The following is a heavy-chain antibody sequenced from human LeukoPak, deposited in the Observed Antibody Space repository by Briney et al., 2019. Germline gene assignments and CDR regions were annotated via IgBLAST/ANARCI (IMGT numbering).Heavy chain of an antibody. Sequence: SETLSLTCAVYGGSFSVYYWSWIRQPPGKGLEWIGEINHSGSTNYNPSLKSRVTISVDTSKNQFSLKLSSVTAADTAVYYCARAETAAGDLDYWGQGTLVTVSS. J-gene: IGHJ4*02. CDR2: INHSGST. D-gene: IGHD6-13*01. CDR3: ARAETAAGDLDY. CDR1: GGSFSVYY. V-gene: IGHV4-34*01.